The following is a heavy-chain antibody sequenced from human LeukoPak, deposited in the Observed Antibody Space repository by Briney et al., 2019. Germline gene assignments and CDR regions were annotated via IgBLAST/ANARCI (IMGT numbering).Heavy chain of an antibody. CDR3: SREVSCSHTTCYYFDY. CDR1: GFTFSSYS. D-gene: IGHD2/OR15-2a*01. V-gene: IGHV3-21*01. CDR2: ISDSSRYI. Sequence: GGSLTLSCAASGFTFSSYSMNWVRQAPGKGLEWVASISDSSRYIFYPDSVNGRFTISRTNSKNSLYLQINILRAEDTVVYYVSREVSCSHTTCYYFDYWGLGTLVTVYS. J-gene: IGHJ4*02.